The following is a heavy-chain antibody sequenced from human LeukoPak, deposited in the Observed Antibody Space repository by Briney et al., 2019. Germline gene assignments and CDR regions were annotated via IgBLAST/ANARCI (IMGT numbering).Heavy chain of an antibody. D-gene: IGHD5-18*01. J-gene: IGHJ3*02. CDR1: GFTFSGSA. CDR2: IRSKANSYAT. CDR3: ARKVDTADAFDI. Sequence: GGSLKLSCAASGFTFSGSAMHWVRQASGKGLEWVGRIRSKANSYATAYAASVKGRFTISRDDSKNTAYLQMNSLRAEDTAVYYCARKVDTADAFDIWGQGTMVTVSS. V-gene: IGHV3-73*01.